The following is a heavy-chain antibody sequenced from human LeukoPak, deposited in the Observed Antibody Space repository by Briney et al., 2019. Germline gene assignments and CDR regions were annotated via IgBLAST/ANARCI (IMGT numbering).Heavy chain of an antibody. V-gene: IGHV1-2*02. CDR1: GYTFTDYY. D-gene: IGHD5-18*01. Sequence: PSASVRVSCKASGYTFTDYYIHWVRQAPGQGLEWMGWVNPNSGVTMYAQRFQDRVTMTRDPSTNTAYIDLSSLESDETARYYCARDRSTLGYRQFDYWGQGTLVTASS. CDR3: ARDRSTLGYRQFDY. J-gene: IGHJ4*02. CDR2: VNPNSGVT.